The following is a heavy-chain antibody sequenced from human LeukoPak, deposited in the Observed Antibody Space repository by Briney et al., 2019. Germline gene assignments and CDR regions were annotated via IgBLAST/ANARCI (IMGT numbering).Heavy chain of an antibody. V-gene: IGHV3-30-3*01. Sequence: GGSLRLSCAASGFTFSSYAMDWVRQAPGKGLEWVAVISYDGSNKYHADSVKGRFTISRDNSKNTLYLQMNSLRTEDTAVYYCARPYGGYVDYYFDYWGQGTLVTVSS. CDR1: GFTFSSYA. D-gene: IGHD5-12*01. CDR2: ISYDGSNK. J-gene: IGHJ4*02. CDR3: ARPYGGYVDYYFDY.